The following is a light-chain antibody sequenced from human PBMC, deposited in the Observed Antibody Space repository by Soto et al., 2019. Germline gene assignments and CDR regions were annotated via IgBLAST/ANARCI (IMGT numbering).Light chain of an antibody. CDR2: LNSDGSH. J-gene: IGLJ3*02. Sequence: QLVLTQSPSASASLGASVKLTCTLSSGHSSYAIAWHQQQPEKGPRYLMNLNSDGSHSKGDGIPDRFSGSSSGAERYLTISRLQSEDEADYYCQTWGTGFRVFGGGTKLTVL. CDR3: QTWGTGFRV. CDR1: SGHSSYA. V-gene: IGLV4-69*01.